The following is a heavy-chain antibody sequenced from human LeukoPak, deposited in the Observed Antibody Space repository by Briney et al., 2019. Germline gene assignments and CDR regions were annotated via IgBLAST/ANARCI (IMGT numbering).Heavy chain of an antibody. V-gene: IGHV4-4*07. CDR2: IYIDGST. CDR3: AKDLTGDGPSPFDY. Sequence: SETLALTCNVSGGSISSYCWSWIRQPAGKGLEWIGRIYIDGSTNYNPSLKSRVTMSLDTSKKQFSLKVNSVTAEDTAVYYRAKDLTGDGPSPFDYWGQGTLVTVSS. CDR1: GGSISSYC. J-gene: IGHJ4*02. D-gene: IGHD7-27*01.